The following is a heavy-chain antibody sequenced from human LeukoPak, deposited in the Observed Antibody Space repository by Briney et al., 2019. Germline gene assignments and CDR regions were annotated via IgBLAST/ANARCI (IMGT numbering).Heavy chain of an antibody. Sequence: ASVKVSCKASGYTFTSYDINWVRQATGQGLGWMGWMNPNSGNTGYAQNFQGRVTMSRNISISTAYMELGSLRSEDTAVYYCVRAFRGHTQLGSYYYYMDVWGKGTTVTVSS. CDR3: VRAFRGHTQLGSYYYYMDV. D-gene: IGHD1-1*01. V-gene: IGHV1-8*01. CDR2: MNPNSGNT. CDR1: GYTFTSYD. J-gene: IGHJ6*03.